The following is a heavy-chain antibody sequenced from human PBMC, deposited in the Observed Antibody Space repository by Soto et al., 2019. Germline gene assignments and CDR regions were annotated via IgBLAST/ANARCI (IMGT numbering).Heavy chain of an antibody. CDR2: ILSRSGVI. D-gene: IGHD2-2*01. J-gene: IGHJ6*04. CDR3: ARDLRAPLMATATPYCVAV. V-gene: IGHV3-48*02. CDR1: GFTFGSYS. Sequence: EVHLVESGGGLVQPGGSLRLSCAASGFTFGSYSMNWVRQAPGKGLEWVSFILSRSGVIYYADSVKGRFTISRDTAKNSLYLQVKSLRDEDTAEYLWARDLRAPLMATATPYCVAVWGKGAAVTVSS.